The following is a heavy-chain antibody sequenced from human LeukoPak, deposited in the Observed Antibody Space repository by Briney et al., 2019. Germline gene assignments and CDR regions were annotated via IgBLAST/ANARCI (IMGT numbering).Heavy chain of an antibody. D-gene: IGHD1-26*01. J-gene: IGHJ4*02. CDR3: ARGMRATRIVIASDY. CDR1: GYTFTGYY. CDR2: INPNSGGT. V-gene: IGHV1-2*06. Sequence: ASVKVSCKASGYTFTGYYMHWVRQAPGQGLEWMGRINPNSGGTNYAQKFQGRVTMTRDTSISTAYMELSRLRSDDTAVYYCARGMRATRIVIASDYWGQGTLVTVSS.